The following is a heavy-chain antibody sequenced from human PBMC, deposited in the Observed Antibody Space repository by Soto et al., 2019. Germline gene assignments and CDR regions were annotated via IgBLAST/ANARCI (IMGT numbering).Heavy chain of an antibody. D-gene: IGHD2-15*01. V-gene: IGHV3-23*01. Sequence: GGSLRLSCAASGFTFRSYAMSWVRQAPGKGLEWVSAISGSGGTTYYADSVKGRFTISRDNSKNTLYLQMNSLRGEDTAVYYCAKQIGYCGSGNCYFDYWGQGTLVTVSS. J-gene: IGHJ4*02. CDR1: GFTFRSYA. CDR3: AKQIGYCGSGNCYFDY. CDR2: ISGSGGTT.